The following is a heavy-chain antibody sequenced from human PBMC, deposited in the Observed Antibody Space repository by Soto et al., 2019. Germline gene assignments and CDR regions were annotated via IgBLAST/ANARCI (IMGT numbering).Heavy chain of an antibody. CDR3: AKGPMVRGVITDYFDY. J-gene: IGHJ4*02. D-gene: IGHD3-10*01. V-gene: IGHV3-23*01. CDR1: GFTFSSYA. Sequence: GGSVRLSCAASGFTFSSYAMSWVRQAPGKGLEWVSAISGSGGSTYYADSVKGRFTISRDNSKNTLYLQMNSLRAEDTAVYYCAKGPMVRGVITDYFDYWGQGTLVTVSS. CDR2: ISGSGGST.